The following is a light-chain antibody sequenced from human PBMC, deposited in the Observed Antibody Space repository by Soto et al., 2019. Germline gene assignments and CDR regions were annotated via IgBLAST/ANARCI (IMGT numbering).Light chain of an antibody. CDR3: AAWDESLSGPYV. Sequence: QAVLTGPPAASGTTGQMVTSSCSGGSSNIGSNYVYWYQQLPGAAPKLLIYRNNQRPSGVPDRFSGSKSGTSASLAISGLRSEDEADYYCAAWDESLSGPYVFGAGTKVTVL. CDR1: SSNIGSNY. CDR2: RNN. J-gene: IGLJ1*01. V-gene: IGLV1-47*01.